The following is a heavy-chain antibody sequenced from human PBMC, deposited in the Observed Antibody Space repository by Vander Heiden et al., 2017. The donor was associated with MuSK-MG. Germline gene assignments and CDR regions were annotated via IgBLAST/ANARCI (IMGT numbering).Heavy chain of an antibody. CDR1: GYTFTSYY. V-gene: IGHV1-46*01. D-gene: IGHD3-10*01. CDR2: INPSGGST. J-gene: IGHJ4*02. CDR3: ARESSSGVLLWFGELSASPFDY. Sequence: QVQLVQSGAEVKKPGASVKVSCKASGYTFTSYYMQWVRQAPGQELEWMGIINPSGGSTSYAQKFQGRVTMTRDTSTSTVYMELSSLRSEDTAVYYCARESSSGVLLWFGELSASPFDYWGQGTLVTVSS.